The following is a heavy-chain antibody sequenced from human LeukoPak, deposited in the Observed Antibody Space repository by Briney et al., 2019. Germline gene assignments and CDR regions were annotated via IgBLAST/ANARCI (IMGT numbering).Heavy chain of an antibody. CDR1: GFTFSSYS. J-gene: IGHJ5*02. Sequence: GGSLRLPCAASGFTFSSYSMNWVRKAPGKGLEWVSYISSSSSTIYYADSVKGRFTISRDNAKNSLYLQMNSLRAEDTAVYYCASGGLLAFDPWGQGTLVTVSS. V-gene: IGHV3-48*01. CDR2: ISSSSSTI. CDR3: ASGGLLAFDP.